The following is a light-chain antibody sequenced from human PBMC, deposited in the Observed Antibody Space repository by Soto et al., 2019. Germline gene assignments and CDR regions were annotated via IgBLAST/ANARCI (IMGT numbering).Light chain of an antibody. CDR2: DAS. Sequence: EIVLTQSPATLSLSPGERATLSCRASQSVSSYFAWYQQKPGQAPRLLIYDASNRATGIPARFSGSGSGTDFTLTSSSLEPEDFAVYYCQQRSNWLTFGGGTKVEIK. V-gene: IGKV3-11*01. J-gene: IGKJ4*01. CDR3: QQRSNWLT. CDR1: QSVSSY.